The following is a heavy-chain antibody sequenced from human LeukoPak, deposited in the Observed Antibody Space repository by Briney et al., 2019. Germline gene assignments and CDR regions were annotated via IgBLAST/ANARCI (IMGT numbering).Heavy chain of an antibody. D-gene: IGHD3-16*01. V-gene: IGHV4-59*01. CDR1: GGSMSSYY. CDR3: ARGRYGWLPFDY. CDR2: IYYSGST. Sequence: SETLSLTCTVSGGSMSSYYWSWIRQPPGKGLEWIGYIYYSGSTNYNPSLKSRVTISVDTSKNQFTLKLSSVTAADTAVYYCARGRYGWLPFDYWGQGTPVTVSS. J-gene: IGHJ4*02.